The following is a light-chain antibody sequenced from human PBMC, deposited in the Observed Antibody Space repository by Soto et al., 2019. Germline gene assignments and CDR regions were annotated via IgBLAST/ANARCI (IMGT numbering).Light chain of an antibody. Sequence: DLQMTQSPSSLSASVGDRVTITCRASQSISSFLNWYQQKPGKAPNLLIYAASSLLSGVPSRFSGSGSGTDFTLTISSLQPEDFATYYCQQSYSTPRTFGQGTKVEIK. J-gene: IGKJ1*01. V-gene: IGKV1-39*01. CDR1: QSISSF. CDR2: AAS. CDR3: QQSYSTPRT.